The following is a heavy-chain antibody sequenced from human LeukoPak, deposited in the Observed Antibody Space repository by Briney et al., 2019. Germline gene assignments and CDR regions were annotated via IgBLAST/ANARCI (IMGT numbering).Heavy chain of an antibody. CDR2: INTDGSTT. D-gene: IGHD2-15*01. CDR3: ASSAVVVVAATPAIPPYYYGMDV. Sequence: PGGSLRLSCAASGFTLSSYWMHWVRQVPGKGPVWVSRINTDGSTTTYADSVKGRFTISRDNAKNTLYLQMNSLRAEDTAVYYCASSAVVVVAATPAIPPYYYGMDVWGQGTTVTVSS. J-gene: IGHJ6*02. CDR1: GFTLSSYW. V-gene: IGHV3-74*01.